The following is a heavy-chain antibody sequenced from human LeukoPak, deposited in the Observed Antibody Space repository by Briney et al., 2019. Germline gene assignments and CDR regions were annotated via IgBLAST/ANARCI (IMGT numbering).Heavy chain of an antibody. Sequence: ASVKMSCKVSGYTFTDYYMHWVQQAPGKGLEWKGLVDPEDGETIYAEKFQGRVTITADTSTDTAYMELSSLRSEDTAVYYCATVDYGGQRGWDYWGQGTLVTVSS. V-gene: IGHV1-69-2*01. J-gene: IGHJ4*02. CDR2: VDPEDGET. D-gene: IGHD4-23*01. CDR3: ATVDYGGQRGWDY. CDR1: GYTFTDYY.